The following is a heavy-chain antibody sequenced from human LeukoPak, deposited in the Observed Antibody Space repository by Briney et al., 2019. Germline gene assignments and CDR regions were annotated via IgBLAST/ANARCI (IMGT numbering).Heavy chain of an antibody. CDR1: GFTFSSYA. V-gene: IGHV3-23*01. J-gene: IGHJ5*02. CDR2: ISGSGGST. CDR3: AKDSYYYDSSGYYKFDP. Sequence: XGSLRLSCAASGFTFSSYAMSWVRQAPGKGLEWVSAISGSGGSTYYADSVKGRFTISRDNSKNTLHLQMNSLRAEDTAVYYCAKDSYYYDSSGYYKFDPWGQGTLVTVSS. D-gene: IGHD3-22*01.